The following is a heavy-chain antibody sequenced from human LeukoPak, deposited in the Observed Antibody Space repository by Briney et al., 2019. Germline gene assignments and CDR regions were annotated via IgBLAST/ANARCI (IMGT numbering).Heavy chain of an antibody. V-gene: IGHV3-7*01. CDR3: ATSRSFDY. D-gene: IGHD2-2*01. J-gene: IGHJ4*02. CDR1: GFTFNSYW. CDR2: IKQDGSER. Sequence: PGGSLRLSCAASGFTFNSYWMTWVRQAQGKGLEWVANIKQDGSERYYVDSVKGRFTIPRDNGKNSLYLQMNSLRAEDTAVYYCATSRSFDYWGQGTLVTVSS.